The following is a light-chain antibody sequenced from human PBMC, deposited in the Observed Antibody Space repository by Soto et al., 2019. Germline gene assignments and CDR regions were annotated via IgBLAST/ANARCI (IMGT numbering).Light chain of an antibody. CDR2: AVS. Sequence: QSVLTQPASVSGSPGQSITISCTGTSSDVGGYNYVSWYQQHPGKAPKLMIYAVSNRPSGGSNRFSGSKSGNTATLTISGLQAEDEADYYCCSYTVSGTYVFGTGTKVTVL. J-gene: IGLJ1*01. V-gene: IGLV2-14*01. CDR1: SSDVGGYNY. CDR3: CSYTVSGTYV.